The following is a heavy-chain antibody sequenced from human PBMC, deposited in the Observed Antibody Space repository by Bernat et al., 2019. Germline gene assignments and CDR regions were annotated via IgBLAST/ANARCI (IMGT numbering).Heavy chain of an antibody. CDR3: ARAWGVRVNDLGTDYYDRDG. J-gene: IGHJ6*02. Sequence: QVQLVQSGAEVKKPGASVKVSCKTSDYTFTSYGFNWVRQAPGQGLEWMGWISGYNGNTKYAQKLQGRVSMTTDTSTSTAYMELRSLRSDDTAVYYCARAWGVRVNDLGTDYYDRDGWCQGTTVTVSS. D-gene: IGHD3-3*01. CDR1: DYTFTSYG. CDR2: ISGYNGNT. V-gene: IGHV1-18*01.